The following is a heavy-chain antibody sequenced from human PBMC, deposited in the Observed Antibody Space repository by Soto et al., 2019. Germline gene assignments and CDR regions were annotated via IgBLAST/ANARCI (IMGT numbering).Heavy chain of an antibody. D-gene: IGHD6-6*01. CDR2: IIPIFGTA. J-gene: IGHJ4*02. V-gene: IGHV1-69*13. CDR1: GGTFSSYA. Sequence: SVKVSCKASGGTFSSYAISWVRQAPGQGLEWMGGIIPIFGTANYAQKFQGRVTITADESTSTAYMELSSLRSEDTAVYYCATVPSKYSSPGYWGQGTLVTVSS. CDR3: ATVPSKYSSPGY.